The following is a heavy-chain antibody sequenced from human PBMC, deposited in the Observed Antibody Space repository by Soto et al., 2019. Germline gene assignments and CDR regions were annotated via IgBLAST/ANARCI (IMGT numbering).Heavy chain of an antibody. CDR1: GFTFDDYA. J-gene: IGHJ4*02. V-gene: IGHV3-9*01. Sequence: GGSLRLSCAASGFTFDDYAMHWVRQAPGKGLGWVSGISWNSGSIGYADSVKGRFTISRDNAKNSLYLQMNSLRAEDTALYYCAKEGPRRPETRNYFDYWGQGTLVTVSS. CDR2: ISWNSGSI. CDR3: AKEGPRRPETRNYFDY.